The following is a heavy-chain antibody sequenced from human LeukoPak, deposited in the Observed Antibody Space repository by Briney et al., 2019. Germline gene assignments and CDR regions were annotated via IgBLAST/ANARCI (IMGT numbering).Heavy chain of an antibody. Sequence: GGSLRLSCAASGFTFSSYSMNWVRQAPGKGLEWVSSISSSSSYIYYADSVKGRFTISRDTFNRTLYLQMNSLRVDDTAVYYCAKSKGLYHYYAMDVWGQGTTVIVSS. V-gene: IGHV3-21*04. CDR3: AKSKGLYHYYAMDV. D-gene: IGHD3/OR15-3a*01. J-gene: IGHJ6*02. CDR2: ISSSSSYI. CDR1: GFTFSSYS.